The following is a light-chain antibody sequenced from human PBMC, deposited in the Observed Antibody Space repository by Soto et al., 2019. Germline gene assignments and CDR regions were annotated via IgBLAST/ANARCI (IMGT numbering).Light chain of an antibody. CDR3: MCYAGGNNWV. V-gene: IGLV2-11*01. CDR1: SSDVGGFNS. J-gene: IGLJ3*02. Sequence: QSALTQPRSVSGSPGQSVTISCTGTSSDVGGFNSVSWYQQHPGKAPKLMIYDVNKRPSGVPDRFSGSKSGSTASLTVSGLQAEDEADYYCMCYAGGNNWVFGGGTKLTVL. CDR2: DVN.